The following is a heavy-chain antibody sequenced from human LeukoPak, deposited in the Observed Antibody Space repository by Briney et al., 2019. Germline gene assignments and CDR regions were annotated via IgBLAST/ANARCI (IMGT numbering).Heavy chain of an antibody. CDR1: GYTFTSYH. CDR2: INLSGGST. J-gene: IGHJ6*02. Sequence: GASVKVSCKASGYTFTSYHMHWVRQAPGQGLEWMGKINLSGGSTTYAQKFQGRVTMTRDTSTSTVYMELSSLRSEDTAVYYCARAIFSGGSRPLQPTYYYYSMDVWGQGTTVTVSS. D-gene: IGHD2-15*01. CDR3: ARAIFSGGSRPLQPTYYYYSMDV. V-gene: IGHV1-46*01.